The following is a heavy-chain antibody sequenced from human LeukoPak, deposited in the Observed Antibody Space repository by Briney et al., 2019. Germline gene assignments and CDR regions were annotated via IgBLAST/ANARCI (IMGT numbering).Heavy chain of an antibody. CDR2: TYYSGNT. Sequence: PSVTLSLTCTVSGGSMSSYYWSWIRQPPGKGLEWIGYTYYSGNTNCNPSLKSRVTISVDTSKNQFSLKVSSVTAAVTAVYYCARVFHDSSGYPFDYWGQGTLVT. CDR3: ARVFHDSSGYPFDY. J-gene: IGHJ4*02. V-gene: IGHV4-59*01. D-gene: IGHD3-22*01. CDR1: GGSMSSYY.